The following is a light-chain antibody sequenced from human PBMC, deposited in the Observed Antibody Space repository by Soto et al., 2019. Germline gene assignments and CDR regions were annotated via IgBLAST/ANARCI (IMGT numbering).Light chain of an antibody. J-gene: IGKJ2*01. CDR3: QQYNGWSYT. V-gene: IGKV3-15*01. Sequence: EIVMTQSPATLSVSPGERATLSCRASQSVSRNLAWYRQKPGQAPRILIYGASTRATGTPARFSGSGSGTEFTLTISSLQSEDFAVYYCQQYNGWSYTFGQGTKLEIK. CDR1: QSVSRN. CDR2: GAS.